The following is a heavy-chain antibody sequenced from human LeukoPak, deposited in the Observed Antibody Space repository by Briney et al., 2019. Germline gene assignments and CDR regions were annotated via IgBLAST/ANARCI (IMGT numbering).Heavy chain of an antibody. D-gene: IGHD4-17*01. V-gene: IGHV3-48*01. J-gene: IGHJ4*02. CDR3: AGVPYGDYVVWYFDY. Sequence: PGGSLRLPCAASGFTFSSYSMNWVRQAPGKGLEWVPYISSSSSTIYYADSVKGRFTISRDNAKNSLYLQMNSLRAEDTAVYYCAGVPYGDYVVWYFDYWGQGTLVTVSS. CDR1: GFTFSSYS. CDR2: ISSSSSTI.